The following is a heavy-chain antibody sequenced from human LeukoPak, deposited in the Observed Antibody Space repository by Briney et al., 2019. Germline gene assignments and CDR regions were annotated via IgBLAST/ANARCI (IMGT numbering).Heavy chain of an antibody. CDR2: IYSGGST. D-gene: IGHD1-26*01. J-gene: IGHJ4*02. V-gene: IGHV3-53*01. Sequence: PGGSLRLSCAASGFTVSSNYMSWVRQAPGKWLEWDSAIYSGGSTYYADSVKGRFTISRDNSNNTLYLQMNSLRAEDTAVYYCARRGGSYYFDYWGQGTLVTVSS. CDR1: GFTVSSNY. CDR3: ARRGGSYYFDY.